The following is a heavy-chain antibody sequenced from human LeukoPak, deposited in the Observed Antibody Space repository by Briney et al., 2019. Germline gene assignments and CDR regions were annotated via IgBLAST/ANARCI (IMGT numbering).Heavy chain of an antibody. D-gene: IGHD2-15*01. Sequence: GGSLRLSCVASGFTFSDYGMHWVRQAPGEGLECVSGIISNGASSYYASSVKGRFTISRDNSKNTLYLQMGSLRPEDMAIYYCARGSDGTYDYWGHGTLVTVSS. CDR3: ARGSDGTYDY. V-gene: IGHV3-64*01. CDR1: GFTFSDYG. J-gene: IGHJ4*01. CDR2: IISNGASS.